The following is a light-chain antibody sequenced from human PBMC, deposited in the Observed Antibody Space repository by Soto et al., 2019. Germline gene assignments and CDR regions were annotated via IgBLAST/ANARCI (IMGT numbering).Light chain of an antibody. V-gene: IGKV1-5*01. CDR3: QQYNSYVWT. CDR2: DAS. CDR1: QSISSS. J-gene: IGKJ1*01. Sequence: DIQITQFPSTLSASVGDRVTITCRASQSISSSLAWYQQKPGKAPKLLIYDASRLESGVPSRFSGSGSGTEFTLSVSSLQPDDFAAYYCQQYNSYVWTFGQGTKVDIK.